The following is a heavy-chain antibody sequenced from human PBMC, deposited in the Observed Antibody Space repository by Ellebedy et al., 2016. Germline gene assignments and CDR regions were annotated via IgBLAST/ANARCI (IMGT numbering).Heavy chain of an antibody. CDR1: GGSISSSSYY. CDR2: IYYSEST. J-gene: IGHJ6*03. V-gene: IGHV4-39*07. Sequence: SETLSLTXTVSGGSISSSSYYWGWIRQPPGKGLEWIGSIYYSESTYYNPSLKSRVTISVDTSKNQFSLKLSSVTAADTAVYYCARGLGVLRFSYYYYYMDVWGKGTTVTVSS. D-gene: IGHD3-3*01. CDR3: ARGLGVLRFSYYYYYMDV.